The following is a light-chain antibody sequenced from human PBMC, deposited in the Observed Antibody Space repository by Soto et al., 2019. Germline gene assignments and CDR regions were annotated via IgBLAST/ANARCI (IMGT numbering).Light chain of an antibody. Sequence: IQMPPSPSFLSASVVYIVPITCLAVPSIGSYLNLDKPKPGKAPKLIIYAASSLQSGVKSRISGRGSGTEFTLTIRSMQPEDCATYYCKQSYNTQWTCGKGHTGDIK. CDR1: PSIGSY. J-gene: IGKJ1*01. V-gene: IGKV1-39*01. CDR3: KQSYNTQWT. CDR2: AAS.